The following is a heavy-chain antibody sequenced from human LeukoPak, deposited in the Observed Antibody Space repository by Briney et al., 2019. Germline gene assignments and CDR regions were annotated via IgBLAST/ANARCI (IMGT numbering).Heavy chain of an antibody. V-gene: IGHV3-33*01. CDR3: ARGTGAKRYYFDL. CDR2: IWYDGSSR. CDR1: GFSLSNYG. Sequence: PGGSLRLSCTASGFSLSNYGIHWVRQAPGKGLEWVTVIWYDGSSRYYADSVKGRITVSRDTSKNTLDLEINSLRLEDTAIYYCARGTGAKRYYFDLWGQGIQVTVSS. J-gene: IGHJ4*02. D-gene: IGHD2-2*01.